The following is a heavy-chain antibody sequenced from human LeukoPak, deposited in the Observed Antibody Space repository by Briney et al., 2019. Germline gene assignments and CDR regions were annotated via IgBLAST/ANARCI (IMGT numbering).Heavy chain of an antibody. Sequence: GGSLRLSCAASGFTFSSYAMSWVRQAPGKGLEWVSAISGSGGSTYYADSVKGRFTISRDNSKNTLYLQMNSLRAEGTAVYYCAKGPVLLWFGELYFDYWGQGTLVTVSS. CDR2: ISGSGGST. D-gene: IGHD3-10*01. V-gene: IGHV3-23*01. J-gene: IGHJ4*02. CDR3: AKGPVLLWFGELYFDY. CDR1: GFTFSSYA.